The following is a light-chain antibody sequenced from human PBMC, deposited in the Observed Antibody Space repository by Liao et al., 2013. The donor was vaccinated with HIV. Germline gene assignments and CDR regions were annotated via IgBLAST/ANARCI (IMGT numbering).Light chain of an antibody. V-gene: IGLV3-21*04. J-gene: IGLJ3*02. CDR1: NIGSKS. CDR2: YDT. CDR3: QLWDSDSDHVV. Sequence: SYELTQPPSVSVAPGKTANITCGGNNIGSKSVHWYQQKAGQAPVLVIYYDTDRPSGIPERFSGSNSGNTATLTISRVEAGDEADYYCQLWDSDSDHVVFGGGT.